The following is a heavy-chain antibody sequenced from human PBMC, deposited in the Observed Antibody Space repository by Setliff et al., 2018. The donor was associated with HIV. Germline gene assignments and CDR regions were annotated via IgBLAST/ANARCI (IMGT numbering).Heavy chain of an antibody. CDR1: GDSVNDRSYF. V-gene: IGHV4-61*05. CDR2: MYISGST. CDR3: ARAINKAFDI. J-gene: IGHJ3*02. Sequence: SETLSLTCTVSGDSVNDRSYFWGWIRQPPGKGLEWIGHMYISGSTTYNPSLKSRVTLSVDTSRNQFSLNLSSVTAADTAVYYCARAINKAFDIWGQGTMVTVSS.